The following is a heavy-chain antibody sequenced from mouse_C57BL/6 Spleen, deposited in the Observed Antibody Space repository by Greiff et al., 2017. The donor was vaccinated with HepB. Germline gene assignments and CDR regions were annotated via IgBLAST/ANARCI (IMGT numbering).Heavy chain of an antibody. CDR2: IHPNSGST. Sequence: QVQLQQPGAELVKPGASVKLSCKASGYTFTSYWMHWVKQRPGQGLEWIGMIHPNSGSTNYNEKFKSKATLTVDKSSSTAYMQLSSLTSEDFAVYYCARSPYYYGSSYDWYLDVWGTGTTVTVSS. D-gene: IGHD1-1*01. CDR3: ARSPYYYGSSYDWYLDV. CDR1: GYTFTSYW. V-gene: IGHV1-64*01. J-gene: IGHJ1*03.